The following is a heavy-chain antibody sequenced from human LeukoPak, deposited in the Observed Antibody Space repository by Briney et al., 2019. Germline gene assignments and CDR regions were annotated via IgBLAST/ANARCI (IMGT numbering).Heavy chain of an antibody. V-gene: IGHV1-2*02. CDR3: ARAVNYGSANDY. D-gene: IGHD3-10*01. Sequence: ASVKVSCKASGYTFTGYYMHWVRQAPGQGLEWMGWVNPNSGGTNYAQKFQGRVTMTRDTSISTAYMELSRLRSDDTAVYYCARAVNYGSANDYWGQGTLVTVSS. J-gene: IGHJ4*02. CDR1: GYTFTGYY. CDR2: VNPNSGGT.